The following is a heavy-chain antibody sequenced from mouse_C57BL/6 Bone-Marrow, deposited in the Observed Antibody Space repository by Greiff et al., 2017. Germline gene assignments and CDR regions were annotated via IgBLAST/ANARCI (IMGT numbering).Heavy chain of an antibody. CDR3: ATSRDY. J-gene: IGHJ2*01. Sequence: DVKLQESGGGLVKPGGSLKLSCAASGFTFSSYAMSWVRQTPEKRLEWVATISDGGSYTYYPDNVKGRFTISRDNAKNNLYLQMSHLKSEDTAMYYCATSRDYWGQGTTLTVSS. CDR2: ISDGGSYT. CDR1: GFTFSSYA. V-gene: IGHV5-4*03.